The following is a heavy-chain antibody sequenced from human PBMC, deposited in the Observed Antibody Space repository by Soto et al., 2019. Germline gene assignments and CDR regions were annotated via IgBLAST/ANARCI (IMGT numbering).Heavy chain of an antibody. J-gene: IGHJ5*02. V-gene: IGHV4-30-2*01. Sequence: QLQLQESGSGLVKPSQTLSLTCAVSGGSISSGGYSWSWIRQPPGKGLEWIGYIYHSGSTYYNPSRKSRVTISVARSKNQFSLKLSSVTAADTAVYYCARSGWLLMQGFDPWGQGTLVTVSS. D-gene: IGHD1-1*01. CDR2: IYHSGST. CDR3: ARSGWLLMQGFDP. CDR1: GGSISSGGYS.